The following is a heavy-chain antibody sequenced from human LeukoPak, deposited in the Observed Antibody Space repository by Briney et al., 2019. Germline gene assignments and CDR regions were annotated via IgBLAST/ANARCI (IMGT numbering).Heavy chain of an antibody. D-gene: IGHD6-19*01. V-gene: IGHV3-64*01. J-gene: IGHJ4*02. Sequence: PGGSLRLSCAASGFTFSSYAMRWVRQAPGKGLEYVSAISSNGGSTYYANSVKGRFTISRGNSKNTLYLQMSSLRAEDTAVYYCARILSRAWGELDYWGQGNLVTVSS. CDR3: ARILSRAWGELDY. CDR1: GFTFSSYA. CDR2: ISSNGGST.